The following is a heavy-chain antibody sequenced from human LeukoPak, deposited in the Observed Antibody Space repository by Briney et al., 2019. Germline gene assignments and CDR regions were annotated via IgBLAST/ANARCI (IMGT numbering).Heavy chain of an antibody. Sequence: SGGSLRLSCAASGFTFSSYSMNWVRQAPGKGLEWVSSISSSSSYIYYADSVKGRFTISRDNAKNSLYLQMNSLRAEDTAVYYCASLGCSTSCYPHDYWGQGTLVTVSS. D-gene: IGHD2-2*01. V-gene: IGHV3-21*01. CDR1: GFTFSSYS. CDR3: ASLGCSTSCYPHDY. CDR2: ISSSSSYI. J-gene: IGHJ4*02.